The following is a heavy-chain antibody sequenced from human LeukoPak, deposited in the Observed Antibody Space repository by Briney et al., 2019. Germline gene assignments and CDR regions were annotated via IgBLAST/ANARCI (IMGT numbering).Heavy chain of an antibody. J-gene: IGHJ6*02. Sequence: ASVKVSCKASGYTFTSYGISWVRQAPGQGLEWMGWISAYNGNTNYAQKLQGRVTMTTDTSTSTAYMELRSLRSDDTAVYYCARRLYLDRYYYGMDVWGQGATVTVSS. CDR1: GYTFTSYG. V-gene: IGHV1-18*01. CDR2: ISAYNGNT. D-gene: IGHD2-2*02. CDR3: ARRLYLDRYYYGMDV.